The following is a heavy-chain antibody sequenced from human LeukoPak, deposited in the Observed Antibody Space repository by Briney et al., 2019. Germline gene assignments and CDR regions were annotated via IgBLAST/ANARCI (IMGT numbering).Heavy chain of an antibody. CDR3: ASGSIAARPNYFDY. CDR2: IIPIFGTA. J-gene: IGHJ4*02. Sequence: GASVKVSCKASGGTFSSYAISWVRQAPGQGLEWMGGIIPIFGTANYAQKFQGRVTITADESTSTAYMELSSLRSEDTAVYYCASGSIAARPNYFDYWGQGTLVTVSS. D-gene: IGHD6-6*01. CDR1: GGTFSSYA. V-gene: IGHV1-69*13.